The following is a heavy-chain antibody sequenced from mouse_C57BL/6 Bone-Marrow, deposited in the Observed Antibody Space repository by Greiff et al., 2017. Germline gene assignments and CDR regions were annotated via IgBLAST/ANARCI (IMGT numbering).Heavy chain of an antibody. V-gene: IGHV1-81*01. J-gene: IGHJ4*01. D-gene: IGHD1-1*02. CDR2: IYPRSGNT. CDR3: ARGPFGGYPYYYAMDY. Sequence: VQLQESGAELARPGASVKLSCKASGYTFTSYGISWVKQRTGQGLEWIGEIYPRSGNTYYNEKFKGKATLTADKSSSTAYMQLSSLTSEDSAVYCYARGPFGGYPYYYAMDYWGQGTSVTVSS. CDR1: GYTFTSYG.